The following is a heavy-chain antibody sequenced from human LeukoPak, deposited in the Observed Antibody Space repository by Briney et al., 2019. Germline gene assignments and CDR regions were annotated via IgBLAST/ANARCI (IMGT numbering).Heavy chain of an antibody. D-gene: IGHD3-9*01. CDR3: ARARYDILTGYPNNWFDP. CDR2: IIPIFGTA. V-gene: IGHV1-69*13. CDR1: GGTFSSYA. J-gene: IGHJ5*02. Sequence: ASVKVSCKASGGTFSSYAISWVRQAPGQGLEWMGGIIPIFGTANYAQKFQGRVTITADESTSTAYMELSSLRSEDTAVYYCARARYDILTGYPNNWFDPWGQGTLVTVSS.